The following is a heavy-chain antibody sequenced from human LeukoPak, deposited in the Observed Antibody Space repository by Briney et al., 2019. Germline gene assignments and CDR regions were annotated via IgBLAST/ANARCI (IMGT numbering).Heavy chain of an antibody. CDR1: GYTFTSYA. D-gene: IGHD3-22*01. Sequence: ASVKVSCKASGYTFTSYAISWVRQAPGQGLEWMGWISAFNGNTNYAQKLQGRVTMTTDTSTSTAYMELRSLRSDDTAVYYRARPESGYPYHDAFDIWGQGTMVTVSS. CDR3: ARPESGYPYHDAFDI. J-gene: IGHJ3*02. V-gene: IGHV1-18*01. CDR2: ISAFNGNT.